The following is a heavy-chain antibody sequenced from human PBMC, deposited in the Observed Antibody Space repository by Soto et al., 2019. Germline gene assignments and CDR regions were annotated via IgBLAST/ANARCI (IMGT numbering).Heavy chain of an antibody. CDR1: GFSLSNARMG. V-gene: IGHV2-26*01. CDR3: ARIGHPDYDFWSSFDY. J-gene: IGHJ4*02. CDR2: IFSNDEK. Sequence: QVTLKESGPVLVKPTETLTLTCTVSGFSLSNARMGVSWIRQPPGKALEWLAHIFSNDEKSYSTSLKSRRTTSKDTSKSQVVLIMTNMDPVDTATYYCARIGHPDYDFWSSFDYWGQGILVTVSS. D-gene: IGHD3-3*01.